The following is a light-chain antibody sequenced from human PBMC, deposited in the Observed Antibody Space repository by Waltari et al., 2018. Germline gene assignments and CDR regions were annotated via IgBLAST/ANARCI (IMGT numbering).Light chain of an antibody. CDR2: DNT. CDR1: RSNIGAGYD. V-gene: IGLV1-40*01. CDR3: QSYDSSLSGWV. Sequence: QSVLTQPPSVSGAPGQRVTISCTGSRSNIGAGYDVPWYQQVPGTAPKLLIYDNTNRPSGVTDRFSGSKSGTSASLAITGLQAEDEADYYCQSYDSSLSGWVFGGGTKVTVL. J-gene: IGLJ2*01.